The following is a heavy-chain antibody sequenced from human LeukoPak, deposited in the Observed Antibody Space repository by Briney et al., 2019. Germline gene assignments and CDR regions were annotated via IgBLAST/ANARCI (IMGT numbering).Heavy chain of an antibody. CDR3: ARDTIGH. CDR2: ISSSGGST. Sequence: GGSLRLSCATSGFTFNNYAMSWVRQAPGKGLEWVSAISSSGGSTFYADSVKGRFSISRDNSNNTLYLQMNSRRAEDTAVYYCARDTIGHWGQGTLVTVSS. CDR1: GFTFNNYA. V-gene: IGHV3-23*01. J-gene: IGHJ4*02.